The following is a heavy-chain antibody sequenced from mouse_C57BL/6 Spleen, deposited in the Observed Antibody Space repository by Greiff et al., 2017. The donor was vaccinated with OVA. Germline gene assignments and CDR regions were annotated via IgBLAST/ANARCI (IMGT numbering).Heavy chain of an antibody. V-gene: IGHV5-17*01. Sequence: DVKLVESGGGLVKPGGSLKLSCAASGFTFSDYGMHWVRQAPEKGLEWVAYISSGSSTIYYADTVKGRFTISRDNAKNTLFLQMTSLRSEDTAMYYCARRDYGSSHWYFDVWGTGTTVTVSS. J-gene: IGHJ1*03. CDR2: ISSGSSTI. D-gene: IGHD1-1*01. CDR3: ARRDYGSSHWYFDV. CDR1: GFTFSDYG.